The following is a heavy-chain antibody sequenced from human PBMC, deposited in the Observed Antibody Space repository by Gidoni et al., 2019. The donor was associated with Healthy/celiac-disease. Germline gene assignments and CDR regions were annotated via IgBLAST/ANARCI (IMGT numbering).Heavy chain of an antibody. V-gene: IGHV1-18*01. CDR2: ISAYNGNT. D-gene: IGHD2-2*01. Sequence: QVQLVQSGAEVKTPGASVKVSCKPSCYTFTSYGTSCVRQAPGQGLEWMGWISAYNGNTNYAQKLQGRVTMTTDTSTSTAYMELRSLRSDDTAVYYCARDYRYQLLQPQHSYYYYYGMDVWGQGTTVTVSS. CDR1: CYTFTSYG. CDR3: ARDYRYQLLQPQHSYYYYYGMDV. J-gene: IGHJ6*02.